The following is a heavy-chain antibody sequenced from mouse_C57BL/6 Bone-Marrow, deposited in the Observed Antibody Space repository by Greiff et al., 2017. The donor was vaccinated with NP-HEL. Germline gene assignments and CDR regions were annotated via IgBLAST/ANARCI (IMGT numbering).Heavy chain of an antibody. Sequence: FQLQQSGPGLVQPSQSLSITCTVSGFSLTSYGVHWVRQSPGKGLEWLGVIWRGGSTDYNAAFMSRLSITKDNSKGQVFFKMNSLQADDTAIYXCAKRNSYYAMDYWGQGTSGTVSS. CDR1: GFSLTSYG. CDR2: IWRGGST. J-gene: IGHJ4*01. V-gene: IGHV2-5*01. CDR3: AKRNSYYAMDY.